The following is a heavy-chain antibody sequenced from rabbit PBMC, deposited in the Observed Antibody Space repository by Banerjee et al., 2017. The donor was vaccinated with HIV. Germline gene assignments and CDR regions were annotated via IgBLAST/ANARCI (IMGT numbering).Heavy chain of an antibody. CDR3: ARDAGYAGSNL. V-gene: IGHV1S45*01. J-gene: IGHJ4*01. D-gene: IGHD4-2*01. CDR1: GFSFSRSYR. Sequence: QEQLEESGGDLVKPEGSLTLTCTASGFSFSRSYRICWVRQAPGKGLEWIGCINTGSGGTTYYASWAEGRFTISKTSSTTVTLQMTSLTAADTATYFGARDAGYAGSNLWGQGTLVTVS. CDR2: INTGSGGTT.